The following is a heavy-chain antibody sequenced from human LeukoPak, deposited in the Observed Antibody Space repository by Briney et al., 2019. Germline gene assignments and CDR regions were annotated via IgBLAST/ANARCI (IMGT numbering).Heavy chain of an antibody. CDR2: VGTAGDA. Sequence: PGGSLRLSCAASGFTFSSYDMFWVRQATGKGLEWVSTVGTAGDAYYRGSVRGRFTISRQNAKNSLYLQMNSLRAGDTAVYYCARDRQQWLANYYYYGMDVWGQGTTVTVSS. CDR3: ARDRQQWLANYYYYGMDV. D-gene: IGHD6-19*01. V-gene: IGHV3-13*04. CDR1: GFTFSSYD. J-gene: IGHJ6*02.